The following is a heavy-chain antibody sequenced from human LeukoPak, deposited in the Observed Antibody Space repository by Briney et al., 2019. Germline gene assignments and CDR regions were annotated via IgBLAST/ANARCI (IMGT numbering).Heavy chain of an antibody. J-gene: IGHJ4*02. CDR3: ATPTVPYCSSTSCSIKAGYYFDY. D-gene: IGHD2-2*01. V-gene: IGHV1-69*05. CDR1: GGTFSSYA. CDR2: IIPIFGTA. Sequence: GASVKVSCKASGGTFSSYAISWVRQAPGQGLEWMGGIIPIFGTANYAQKFQGRVTITTDESTSTDYMELSSLRSEDTAVYYCATPTVPYCSSTSCSIKAGYYFDYWGQGTLVTVSS.